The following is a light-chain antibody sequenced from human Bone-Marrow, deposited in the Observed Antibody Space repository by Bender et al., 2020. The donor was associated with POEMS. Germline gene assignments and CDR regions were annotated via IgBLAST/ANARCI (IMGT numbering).Light chain of an antibody. V-gene: IGLV2-23*02. Sequence: QSALTQPASVSGSPGQSITISCTGASSDVGSYNLVSWYQQHPGKAPKLIIYEVSERPSGISNRFSGSKSGNTASLIIPGLQAGDEADYYCSSYTGSGTLVFGGGTKLTVL. CDR3: SSYTGSGTLV. CDR2: EVS. J-gene: IGLJ2*01. CDR1: SSDVGSYNL.